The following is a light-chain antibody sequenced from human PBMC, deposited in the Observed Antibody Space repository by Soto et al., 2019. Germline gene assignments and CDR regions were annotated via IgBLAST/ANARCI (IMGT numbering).Light chain of an antibody. V-gene: IGKV3-11*01. CDR1: QSISKY. J-gene: IGKJ4*01. CDR2: DAS. CDR3: QQRSNWRGT. Sequence: EIVLTQSPVTLSLSPGERATLSCRASQSISKYLAWYQQKPGQAPRLLIYDASNRAAGIPARFTGSGSGTDFTLAISSLEPEDFAVYYCQQRSNWRGTFGGGTK.